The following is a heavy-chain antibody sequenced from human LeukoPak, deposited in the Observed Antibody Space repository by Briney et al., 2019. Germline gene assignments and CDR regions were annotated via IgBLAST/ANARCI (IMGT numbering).Heavy chain of an antibody. Sequence: GGSLRLSCAASGFTFSSYAMHWVRQAPGKGLEWVAVISYDGSNKYYADSVKGRFTISRDNSKNTLYLQMNSLRAEDTAVYYCARDRPPVGQIDYWGQGTLVTVSS. J-gene: IGHJ4*02. CDR2: ISYDGSNK. V-gene: IGHV3-30-3*01. CDR1: GFTFSSYA. CDR3: ARDRPPVGQIDY. D-gene: IGHD4-23*01.